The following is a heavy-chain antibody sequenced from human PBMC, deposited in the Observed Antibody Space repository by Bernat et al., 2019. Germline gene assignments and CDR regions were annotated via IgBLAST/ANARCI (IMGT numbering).Heavy chain of an antibody. CDR2: ISSSSITT. J-gene: IGHJ4*02. D-gene: IGHD5-18*01. Sequence: EVQLVESGGGLVQPGGSLRLSCAASGFTFRSYSMNWVRQAPGKGLEWVSYISSSSITTNYADSVKGGFTISIDNAKNSLYLQMNSLRAEDTAVYYCEREELWSPAGTDYWGQGTLVTVSS. CDR1: GFTFRSYS. CDR3: EREELWSPAGTDY. V-gene: IGHV3-48*01.